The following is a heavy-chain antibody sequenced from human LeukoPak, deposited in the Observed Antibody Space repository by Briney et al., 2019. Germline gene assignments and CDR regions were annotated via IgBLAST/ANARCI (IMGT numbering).Heavy chain of an antibody. CDR1: GFTFSSYG. CDR2: ISGGGGST. J-gene: IGHJ4*02. Sequence: GGSLRLSCAASGFTFSSYGMSWVRQAPGKGLEWVSSISGGGGSTYYADSVKGRFTIFRDNSKNTLYLQMNSLRAEDTAVYYCAKVGEYYYDSSGRPRYFDYWGQGTLVTVSS. CDR3: AKVGEYYYDSSGRPRYFDY. V-gene: IGHV3-23*01. D-gene: IGHD3-22*01.